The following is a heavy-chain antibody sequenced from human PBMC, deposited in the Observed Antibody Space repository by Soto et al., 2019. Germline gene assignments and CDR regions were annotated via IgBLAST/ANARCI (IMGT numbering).Heavy chain of an antibody. CDR3: ARRSSGSYYDY. V-gene: IGHV3-23*01. CDR1: GFTFSTYA. J-gene: IGHJ4*02. D-gene: IGHD1-26*01. CDR2: IRGRGDST. Sequence: EVQLLESGGGLVQPGGSLRLSCAASGFTFSTYAMRWVRQAPGKGLEWVSAIRGRGDSTYYADSVKGRFTISTDNSKNTLYLQLNSLRAEDTAVYYCARRSSGSYYDYWGQGTLVTVSS.